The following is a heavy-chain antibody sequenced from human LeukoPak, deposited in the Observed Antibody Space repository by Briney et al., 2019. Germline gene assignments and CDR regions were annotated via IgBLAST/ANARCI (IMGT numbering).Heavy chain of an antibody. CDR3: TTYCSGWY. V-gene: IGHV3-15*01. CDR1: GFTFSNAW. Sequence: GGSLRLSCAASGFTFSNAWMSWVRQAPGKGLEWVGRIKDKSDGGTTDYAAPVKGRFTISRDDSKNTLYLQMNSLKTEDTAVYHCTTYCSGWYWGQGTLVTVSS. J-gene: IGHJ1*01. CDR2: IKDKSDGGTT. D-gene: IGHD6-19*01.